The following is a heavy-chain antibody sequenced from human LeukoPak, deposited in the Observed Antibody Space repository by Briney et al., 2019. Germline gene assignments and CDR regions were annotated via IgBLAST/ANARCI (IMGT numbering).Heavy chain of an antibody. Sequence: GGSLRLSCAASGFTFSGYSMNWVRQAPGKGLEWVSSISSSSYIYYADSVKGRFTISRDNAKNSLYLQMNSLRAEDTAVYYCAGGGMVVTAMGWFDPWGQGTLVTVSS. J-gene: IGHJ5*02. CDR1: GFTFSGYS. CDR2: ISSSSYI. V-gene: IGHV3-21*01. D-gene: IGHD2-21*02. CDR3: AGGGMVVTAMGWFDP.